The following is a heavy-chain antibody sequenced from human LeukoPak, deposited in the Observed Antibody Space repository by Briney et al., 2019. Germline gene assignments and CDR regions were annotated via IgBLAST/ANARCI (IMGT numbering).Heavy chain of an antibody. V-gene: IGHV1-69*05. CDR3: AREEGFGEYCSSTSCYRFAWFDP. CDR1: GGTFSSYA. CDR2: IIPIFGTA. Sequence: ASVKVSCKASGGTFSSYAISWVRQAPGQGLEWMGGIIPIFGTANYAQKFQGRVTITTDGSTSTAYMELSSLRSEDTAVYYCAREEGFGEYCSSTSCYRFAWFDPWGQGTLVTVSS. D-gene: IGHD2-2*01. J-gene: IGHJ5*02.